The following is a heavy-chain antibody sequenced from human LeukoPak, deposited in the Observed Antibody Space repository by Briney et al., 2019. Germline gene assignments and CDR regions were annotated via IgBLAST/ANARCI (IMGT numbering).Heavy chain of an antibody. J-gene: IGHJ4*02. CDR1: GFTFSSYW. CDR3: AKDLPAAYFDY. V-gene: IGHV3-7*01. CDR2: IKQDGSEK. Sequence: GGSLRLSCATSGFTFSSYWMSWVRQAPGKGLEWVANIKQDGSEKDYVDSVEGRFTISRDNAKNSLYLQMNSLRAEDTAVYYCAKDLPAAYFDYWGQGTLVTVSS. D-gene: IGHD2-2*01.